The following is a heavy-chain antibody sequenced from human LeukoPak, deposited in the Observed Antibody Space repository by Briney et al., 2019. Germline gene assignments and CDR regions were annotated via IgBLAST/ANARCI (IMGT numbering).Heavy chain of an antibody. CDR2: IYTSGST. V-gene: IGHV4-61*02. CDR1: GGPISSGSYY. Sequence: SETLSLTCTVSGGPISSGSYYWSWIRQPAGKGLEGIGRIYTSGSTNYNPSLKSRVTISVDTSKNQFSLKLSSVTAADTAVYYCATISSGSYRYFDLWGRGTLVTVSS. D-gene: IGHD3-10*01. CDR3: ATISSGSYRYFDL. J-gene: IGHJ2*01.